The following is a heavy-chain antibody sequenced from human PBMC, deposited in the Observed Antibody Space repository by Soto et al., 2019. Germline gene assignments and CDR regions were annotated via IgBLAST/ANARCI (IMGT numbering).Heavy chain of an antibody. Sequence: QVQLVQSGAEVKKPGSSVKVSCKASGGTFSSYTISWVRQAPGQGLEWMGRIIPILGIANYAQKFQGRVTITADESTSTAYMELSSLRSEDMAVYYCARGTPYSSSSGATFDYWGQGTLVTVSS. J-gene: IGHJ4*02. V-gene: IGHV1-69*02. CDR1: GGTFSSYT. CDR3: ARGTPYSSSSGATFDY. D-gene: IGHD6-6*01. CDR2: IIPILGIA.